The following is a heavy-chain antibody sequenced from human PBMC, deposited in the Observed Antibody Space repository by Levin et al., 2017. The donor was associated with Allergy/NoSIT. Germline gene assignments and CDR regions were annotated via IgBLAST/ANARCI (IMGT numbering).Heavy chain of an antibody. D-gene: IGHD5-12*01. CDR2: ISYDGSNK. CDR1: GFTFSSYA. CDR3: ARDPTTK. V-gene: IGHV3-30-3*01. Sequence: GESLKISCAASGFTFSSYAMHWVRQAPGKGLEWVAVISYDGSNKYYADSVKGRFTISRDNSKNTLYLQMNSLRAEDTAVYYCARDPTTKWGQGTLVTVSS. J-gene: IGHJ4*02.